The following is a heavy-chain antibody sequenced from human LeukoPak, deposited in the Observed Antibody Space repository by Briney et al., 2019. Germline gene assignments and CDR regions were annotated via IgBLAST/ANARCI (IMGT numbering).Heavy chain of an antibody. CDR3: ARLGEDIVVVPRYFDY. J-gene: IGHJ4*02. V-gene: IGHV4-39*07. Sequence: SETLSLTCTVSGGSISSSSYYWGWIRQPPGKGLEWIGSIYYSGSTNYNPSLKSRVTISVDTSKNQFSLKLSSVTAADTAVYYCARLGEDIVVVPRYFDYWGQGTLVTVSS. CDR2: IYYSGST. CDR1: GGSISSSSYY. D-gene: IGHD2-2*01.